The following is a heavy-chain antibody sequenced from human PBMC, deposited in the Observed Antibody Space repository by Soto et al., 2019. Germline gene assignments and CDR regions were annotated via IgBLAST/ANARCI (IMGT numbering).Heavy chain of an antibody. Sequence: EVQLLESGGGLVQPGGSLRLSCAASGFTFSSYAMSWVRQAPGKGLEWVSAISGSGGSTYYADSVKGRFTISRDNSKKTLYLQMNSLRAEDTAVYYCAKDYFWSGSIDYWGKGTLVTVSS. J-gene: IGHJ4*02. CDR1: GFTFSSYA. CDR2: ISGSGGST. CDR3: AKDYFWSGSIDY. D-gene: IGHD3-3*01. V-gene: IGHV3-23*01.